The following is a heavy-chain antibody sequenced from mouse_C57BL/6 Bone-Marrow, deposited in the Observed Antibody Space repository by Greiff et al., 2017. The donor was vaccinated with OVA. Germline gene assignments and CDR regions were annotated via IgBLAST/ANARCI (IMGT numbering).Heavy chain of an antibody. D-gene: IGHD1-1*01. CDR3: ARQMGYYGSGGYYAMDY. Sequence: EVQGVESGGDLVKPGGSLKLSCAASGFTFSSYGMSWVRQTPDKRLEWVATISSGGSYTYYPDSVKGRFTISRDNATNTLYLQMSSLKSEDTAMYYCARQMGYYGSGGYYAMDYWGQGTSVTVSS. CDR1: GFTFSSYG. CDR2: ISSGGSYT. J-gene: IGHJ4*01. V-gene: IGHV5-6*01.